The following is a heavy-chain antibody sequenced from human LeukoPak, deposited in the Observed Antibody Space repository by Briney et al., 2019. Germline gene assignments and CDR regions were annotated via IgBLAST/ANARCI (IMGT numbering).Heavy chain of an antibody. CDR1: GYTFTGYY. V-gene: IGHV1-2*02. D-gene: IGHD3-3*01. Sequence: ASVKVSCKASGYTFTGYYMHWVRQAPGQGLEWMGWINPNSGGTNYAQKFQGRVTMTRDTSISTAYMELSRLRSDDTAVYYCARVPHYDFWSGFDYWGQGTLVTVSS. J-gene: IGHJ4*02. CDR3: ARVPHYDFWSGFDY. CDR2: INPNSGGT.